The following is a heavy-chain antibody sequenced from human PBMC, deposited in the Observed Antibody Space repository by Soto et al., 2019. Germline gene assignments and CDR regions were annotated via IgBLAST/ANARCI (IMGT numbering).Heavy chain of an antibody. CDR3: ASVETQRYYSGMDV. CDR1: GGTFSSYA. CDR2: IIPIFGTA. J-gene: IGHJ6*02. V-gene: IGHV1-69*14. Sequence: QVQLVQSGAEVKKPGSSVKVSCKASGGTFSSYAISWVRQAPGQGLEWMGGIIPIFGTADYAQKFQGRVTITADNSPSTAYLELSSLRAEDPAVCYCASVETQRYYSGMDVWGQGTTVTVSS. D-gene: IGHD6-25*01.